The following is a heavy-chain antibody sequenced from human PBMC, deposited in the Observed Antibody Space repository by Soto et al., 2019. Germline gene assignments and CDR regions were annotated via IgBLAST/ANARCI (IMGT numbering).Heavy chain of an antibody. D-gene: IGHD3-3*01. J-gene: IGHJ6*03. CDR2: INEDSSYI. V-gene: IGHV3-21*02. CDR3: VRDFGWYFRSGYMDV. Sequence: EVQLVESGGSLVKPGGSLRLSCAASGFSFISYSMNWVRQAPGKGLEWVSSINEDSSYIYYAHSLRGRFTISRDNAKDSLYLQMNSLRAEDTAVYYCVRDFGWYFRSGYMDVWGDGATVTVSS. CDR1: GFSFISYS.